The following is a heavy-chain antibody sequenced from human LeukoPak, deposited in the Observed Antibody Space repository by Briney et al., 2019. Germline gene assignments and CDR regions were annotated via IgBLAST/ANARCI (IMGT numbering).Heavy chain of an antibody. D-gene: IGHD3-16*01. J-gene: IGHJ4*02. CDR2: IKSRTDGETT. Sequence: GGSLRLSRTASGFTFSSVWMTWVRQAPGKGLEWVGRIKSRTDGETTDYAAPVKGRFSISRDGSENTLYLQMNSLKNEYTAVYFCTTVHGAGPVNFDYWGQGSLVTVSS. V-gene: IGHV3-15*01. CDR1: GFTFSSVW. CDR3: TTVHGAGPVNFDY.